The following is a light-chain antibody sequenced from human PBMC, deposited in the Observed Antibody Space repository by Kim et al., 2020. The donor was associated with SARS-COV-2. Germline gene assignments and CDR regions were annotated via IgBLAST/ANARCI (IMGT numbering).Light chain of an antibody. V-gene: IGLV3-1*01. Sequence: SYELTQPPSVSVSPGQTASITCSGDKLGDKYACWYQQKPGQSPVLVIYQDSKRPSGIPERFSGSNSGNTATLTISGTQAMDEADYYCQAWESSTARHVVFGGGTQLTVL. CDR2: QDS. J-gene: IGLJ2*01. CDR3: QAWESSTARHVV. CDR1: KLGDKY.